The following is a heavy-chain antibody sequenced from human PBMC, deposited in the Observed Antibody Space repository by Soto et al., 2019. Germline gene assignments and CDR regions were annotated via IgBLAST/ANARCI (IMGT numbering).Heavy chain of an antibody. D-gene: IGHD1-1*01. CDR2: MSHSGGT. Sequence: QVQLQQWGAGLLKPSETLSLTCAVYGGFVSSGSYYWSWIRQPPGKGLEWIGEMSHSGGTHFNPSLKSRINISVDTSKNQFSLKMSSVTAADSALYYCARVERGTATTVVDAFDFWGPGTMVTVSS. CDR1: GGFVSSGSYY. J-gene: IGHJ3*01. CDR3: ARVERGTATTVVDAFDF. V-gene: IGHV4-34*01.